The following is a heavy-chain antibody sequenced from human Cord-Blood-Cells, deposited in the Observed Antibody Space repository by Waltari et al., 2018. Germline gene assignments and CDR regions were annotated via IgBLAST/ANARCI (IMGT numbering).Heavy chain of an antibody. J-gene: IGHJ4*02. D-gene: IGHD6-13*01. CDR1: GYTFTSYD. V-gene: IGHV1-8*01. CDR3: ARQSPGIAAAGPGFDY. CDR2: MNPNSGNT. Sequence: QVQLVQSGAEVKKPGASVKVSCKASGYTFTSYDINWVRQATGQGLEWMGWMNPNSGNTGYAQKFQGRVTMTRNTSISTAYMELSSLRSEDTAVYYCARQSPGIAAAGPGFDYWGQGTLVTFSS.